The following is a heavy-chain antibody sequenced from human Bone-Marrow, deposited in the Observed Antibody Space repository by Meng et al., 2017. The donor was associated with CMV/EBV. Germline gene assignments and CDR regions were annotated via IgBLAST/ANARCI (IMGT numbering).Heavy chain of an antibody. CDR2: INPNSGGT. D-gene: IGHD2-2*01. J-gene: IGHJ4*02. Sequence: ASVKVSCKASGYTFTGYYMHWVRQAPGQGLEWMGWINPNSGGTNYAQKFQGRVTMTRDTSINTAYMELSRLRSDDTAVYYCSRGGDDCSSNTCYYYWGQGTLVTVSS. V-gene: IGHV1-2*02. CDR3: SRGGDDCSSNTCYYY. CDR1: GYTFTGYY.